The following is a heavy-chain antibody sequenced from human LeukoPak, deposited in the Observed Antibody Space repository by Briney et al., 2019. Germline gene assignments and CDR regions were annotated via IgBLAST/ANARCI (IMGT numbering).Heavy chain of an antibody. CDR2: INPNSGGT. CDR1: GYTFTSYY. D-gene: IGHD2-21*02. CDR3: ARGEDIVVVTAPRGDAFDI. V-gene: IGHV1-2*04. Sequence: ASVKVSCKASGYTFTSYYRHWVRQAPGQGLDWMGWINPNSGGTNYAQKFQGWVTMTRDTSISTAYMELSRLRSDDTAVYYCARGEDIVVVTAPRGDAFDIWGQGTMVTVSS. J-gene: IGHJ3*02.